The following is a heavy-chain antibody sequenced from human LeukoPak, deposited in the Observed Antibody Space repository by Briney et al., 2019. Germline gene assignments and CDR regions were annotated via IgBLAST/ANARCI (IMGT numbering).Heavy chain of an antibody. V-gene: IGHV3-30*18. CDR1: GFTFSSYA. CDR2: ISSDERTT. J-gene: IGHJ4*02. CDR3: AKEKAHAHPVDY. Sequence: PGGSLRLSCAASGFTFSSYAMSWVRQAPGKGLEWVAVISSDERTTYYADSVKGRFTISRDLSKSTLYLQMDSLTGEDTAVYYCAKEKAHAHPVDYWGQGTLVTVSS.